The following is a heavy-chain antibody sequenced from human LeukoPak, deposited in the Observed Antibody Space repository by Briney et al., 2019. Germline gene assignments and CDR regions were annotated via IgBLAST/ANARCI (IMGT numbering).Heavy chain of an antibody. CDR2: ISGSGGST. V-gene: IGHV3-23*01. CDR3: AKAGRAPTDFWSDYYTYYYAMDV. J-gene: IGHJ6*02. D-gene: IGHD3-3*01. CDR1: GFTFSSYA. Sequence: PGGSLRLSCAASGFTFSSYAMSWVRQAPGKGLGWVSAISGSGGSTYYADSVKGRFTISRDNTKNTLYLQMNSLRAEDTATYYCAKAGRAPTDFWSDYYTYYYAMDVWGQGTTVTVSS.